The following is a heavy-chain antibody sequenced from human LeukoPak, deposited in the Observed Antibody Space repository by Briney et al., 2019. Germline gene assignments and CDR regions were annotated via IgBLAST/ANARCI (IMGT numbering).Heavy chain of an antibody. CDR3: ARSARSEDDDFWSGYLGN. CDR1: GFTFSDYY. Sequence: KPGGSLRLSCAASGFTFSDYYMSWIRQAPGKGLEWLSYIGSSGSPLYYADSVRGRFTISRDNAKNSLYLQMNSLRTEDTAVYYCARSARSEDDDFWSGYLGNWGQGTLVTVSS. D-gene: IGHD3-3*01. J-gene: IGHJ4*02. CDR2: IGSSGSPL. V-gene: IGHV3-11*04.